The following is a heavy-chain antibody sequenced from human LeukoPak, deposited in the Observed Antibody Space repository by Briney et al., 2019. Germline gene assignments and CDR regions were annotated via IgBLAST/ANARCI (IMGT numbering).Heavy chain of an antibody. D-gene: IGHD3-22*01. Sequence: EASVKVSCKASGYTFSSHPIHWVRRAPGQGLEWMGWTNVGSGNTQYSQKFQGRLTITRDTSASTAYMELSSLRSEDTAVYYCAREMINYYDSSGYSPYYYYGMDVWGQGTTVTVSS. J-gene: IGHJ6*02. CDR2: TNVGSGNT. V-gene: IGHV1-3*01. CDR3: AREMINYYDSSGYSPYYYYGMDV. CDR1: GYTFSSHP.